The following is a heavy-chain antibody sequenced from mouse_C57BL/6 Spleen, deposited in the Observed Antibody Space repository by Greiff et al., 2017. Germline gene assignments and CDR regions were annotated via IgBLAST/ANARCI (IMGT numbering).Heavy chain of an antibody. J-gene: IGHJ1*03. D-gene: IGHD1-1*01. CDR3: ARRGYYGKDWYFDV. CDR1: GYTFTSYW. Sequence: VQLQQPGAELVRPGSSVKLSCKASGYTFTSYWMDWVKQRPGQGLEWIGNIYPSDSETHYNQKFKDKATLTVDKSSSTAYMQLSSLTSEDSAVYYCARRGYYGKDWYFDVWGTGTTVTVSS. V-gene: IGHV1-61*01. CDR2: IYPSDSET.